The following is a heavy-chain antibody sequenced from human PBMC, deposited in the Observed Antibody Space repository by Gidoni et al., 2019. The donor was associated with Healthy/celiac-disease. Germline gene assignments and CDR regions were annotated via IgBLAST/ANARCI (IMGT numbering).Heavy chain of an antibody. CDR1: GVTFSSYD. D-gene: IGHD6-13*01. CDR2: IGPAGDT. Sequence: EVQLVESGGGLVQPGGSVSLSGAASGVTFSSYDMHWVRQATGKGLEWVSAIGPAGDTYYPGSVKGRFTISRENAKNSLYLQMNSLRAGDTAVYYCARAAANMDWYFDLWGRGTLVTVSS. CDR3: ARAAANMDWYFDL. V-gene: IGHV3-13*04. J-gene: IGHJ2*01.